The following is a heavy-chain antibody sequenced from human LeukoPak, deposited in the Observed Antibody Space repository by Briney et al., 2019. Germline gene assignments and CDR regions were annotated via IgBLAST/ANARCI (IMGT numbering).Heavy chain of an antibody. Sequence: SETLSLTCTVSGGSISSGSYYWSRIRQPAGKGLEWIRRIYTSGSTNYNPSLKSRVTISVDTSKNQFSLKLSSVTAADTAVYYCARARGYSYLNWFDPWGQGTLVTVSS. CDR1: GGSISSGSYY. CDR2: IYTSGST. CDR3: ARARGYSYLNWFDP. J-gene: IGHJ5*02. V-gene: IGHV4-61*02. D-gene: IGHD5-18*01.